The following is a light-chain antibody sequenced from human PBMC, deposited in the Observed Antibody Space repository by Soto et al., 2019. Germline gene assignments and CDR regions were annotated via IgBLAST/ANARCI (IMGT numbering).Light chain of an antibody. CDR3: QQYNNWPPGT. CDR1: QSVSSN. CDR2: GAS. J-gene: IGKJ1*01. V-gene: IGKV3-15*01. Sequence: EIVMTQSPATLSVSPGERATLSCRASQSVSSNLAWYQQKPGQAPRLLIYGASTMATGIPARFSGSGSATEFTLTISSLQSEDFAVYYCQQYNNWPPGTFGQGTKVEIK.